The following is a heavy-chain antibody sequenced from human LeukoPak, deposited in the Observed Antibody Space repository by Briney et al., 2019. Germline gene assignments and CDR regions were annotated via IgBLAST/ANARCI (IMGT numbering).Heavy chain of an antibody. D-gene: IGHD4-11*01. V-gene: IGHV5-51*01. Sequence: AGESLKISCQGSGYSFTSYWIGWVRQMPGKGLEWMGIIYPGDSDTRYSPSFQGQVTISADKSISTAYLQWSSLKASDTAMYYCAGTRDYSMAIDYWGQVALVTVSS. CDR3: AGTRDYSMAIDY. CDR2: IYPGDSDT. CDR1: GYSFTSYW. J-gene: IGHJ4*02.